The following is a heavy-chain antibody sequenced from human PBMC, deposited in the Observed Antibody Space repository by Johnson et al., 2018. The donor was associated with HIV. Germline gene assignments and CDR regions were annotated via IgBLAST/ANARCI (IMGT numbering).Heavy chain of an antibody. Sequence: VQLVESGGGVVQPGGSLRLSCAASGFTFSTYGMTWVRQAPGKGLEWVSAISGTGGTTYYADSVRGRFSISRDNSKNTLYLQMNSLRAEDTAVYYCAKEEGLAAAGTGEAFDIWGQGTMVTVSS. V-gene: IGHV3-23*04. CDR1: GFTFSTYG. J-gene: IGHJ3*02. D-gene: IGHD6-13*01. CDR2: ISGTGGTT. CDR3: AKEEGLAAAGTGEAFDI.